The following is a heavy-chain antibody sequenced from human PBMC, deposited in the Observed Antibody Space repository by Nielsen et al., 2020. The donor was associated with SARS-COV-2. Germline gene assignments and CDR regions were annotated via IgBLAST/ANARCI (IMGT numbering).Heavy chain of an antibody. J-gene: IGHJ6*02. V-gene: IGHV3-7*01. CDR2: IKQDGSEK. CDR3: ARDSLVFGGMDV. CDR1: GFTFSSYW. Sequence: GESLKIFCAASGFTFSSYWMSWVRQAPGKGLEWVANIKQDGSEKYYVDSVKGRFTISRDNAKNSLYLQMNSLRAEDTAVYYCARDSLVFGGMDVWGQGTTVTVSS. D-gene: IGHD3-10*02.